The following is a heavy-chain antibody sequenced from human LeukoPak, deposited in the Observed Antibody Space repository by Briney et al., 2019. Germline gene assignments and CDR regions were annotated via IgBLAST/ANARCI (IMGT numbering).Heavy chain of an antibody. D-gene: IGHD4-17*01. CDR1: GGSFTNYY. Sequence: PSETLSLTCAVYGGSFTNYYWSWIRQPPGKGLEWIGVINHSGSTKYNPSLKSRVTISIDTSKNQFSLKLSSVTAADTAVYYCARVQDYGDKGAPLYYFDYWGQGTLVTVSS. V-gene: IGHV4-34*01. CDR3: ARVQDYGDKGAPLYYFDY. J-gene: IGHJ4*02. CDR2: INHSGST.